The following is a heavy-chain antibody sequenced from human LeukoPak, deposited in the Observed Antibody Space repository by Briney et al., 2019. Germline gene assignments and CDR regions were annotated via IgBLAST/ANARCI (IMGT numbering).Heavy chain of an antibody. D-gene: IGHD3-22*01. J-gene: IGHJ4*02. Sequence: GGTLRLSCAASGFTFSSYGMSWVRQAPGKGLEWVSAISGSGGSTYYADSVKGRFTISRDNSKNTLYLQMNSLRAEDTAVYYCAKDGPKYDSSSFFDYWGQGTLVTVSS. CDR2: ISGSGGST. CDR3: AKDGPKYDSSSFFDY. CDR1: GFTFSSYG. V-gene: IGHV3-23*01.